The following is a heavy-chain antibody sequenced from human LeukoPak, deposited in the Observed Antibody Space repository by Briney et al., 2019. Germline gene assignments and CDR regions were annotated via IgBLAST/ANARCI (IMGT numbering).Heavy chain of an antibody. CDR2: IYNTGST. J-gene: IGHJ4*02. V-gene: IGHV4-4*07. D-gene: IGHD3-22*01. Sequence: ASETLSLTCTVSGGSVTSYYWNWIRQPAGKGLEWVGRIYNTGSTWYNPSLKSRVSMSIDTSKNQFSLKLHSVTAADAAVYYCASDIGNYYDYIYHYYYDYWGQGSLVTVSS. CDR1: GGSVTSYY. CDR3: ASDIGNYYDYIYHYYYDY.